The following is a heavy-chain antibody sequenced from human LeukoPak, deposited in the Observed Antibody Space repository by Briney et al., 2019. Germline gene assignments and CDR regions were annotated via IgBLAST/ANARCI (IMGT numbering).Heavy chain of an antibody. CDR1: GFTFRRYA. CDR2: ISYDGSNK. CDR3: ARGGIYDYGSGSLNY. J-gene: IGHJ4*02. D-gene: IGHD3-10*01. V-gene: IGHV3-30*01. Sequence: GRSLRLYCAASGFTFRRYALHWVRQAPGKGLEWVAVISYDGSNKYYADTVKGRFTISRDNPKNTLYLQMNSLRAEETALYYCARGGIYDYGSGSLNYWGQGTLVTVSS.